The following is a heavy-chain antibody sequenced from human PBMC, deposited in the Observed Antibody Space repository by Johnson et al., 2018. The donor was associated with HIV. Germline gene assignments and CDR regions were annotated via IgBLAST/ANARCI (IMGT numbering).Heavy chain of an antibody. J-gene: IGHJ3*02. Sequence: VQLVESGGGVVQPGRSLRLSCAASGFTFSSYGMSWVRQAPGKGLEWVSGVNWHGGSTGYADSVKGRFTISRDNAKNSLYLQMNSLRAEDTALYYCARADGLVGDRAFDIWGQGTMVTVSS. V-gene: IGHV3-20*04. D-gene: IGHD1-26*01. CDR2: VNWHGGST. CDR1: GFTFSSYG. CDR3: ARADGLVGDRAFDI.